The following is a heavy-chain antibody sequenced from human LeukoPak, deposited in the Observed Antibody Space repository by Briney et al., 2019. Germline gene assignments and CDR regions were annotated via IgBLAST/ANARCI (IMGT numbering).Heavy chain of an antibody. Sequence: SETLSLTCTVSGYSICSGYYWGWTRRPPGKGLEWIGSIDHSGSTYDNLSLKRRGTISADTSKNQFSLKLDSVPAADTAVYYCARDDSTTFDYWGQGTLVTVSS. J-gene: IGHJ4*02. D-gene: IGHD3-22*01. CDR1: GYSICSGYY. V-gene: IGHV4-38-2*02. CDR3: ARDDSTTFDY. CDR2: IDHSGST.